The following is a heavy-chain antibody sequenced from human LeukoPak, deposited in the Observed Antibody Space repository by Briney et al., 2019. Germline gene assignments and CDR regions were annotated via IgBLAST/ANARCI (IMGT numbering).Heavy chain of an antibody. Sequence: PGGSLRLSCAASGFTFSSYSMNWVRQAPGKGLEWVSYISISSSTIYYADSVKGRFTISRDNAKNSLYLQMNSLRAEDTAVYYCERDFDYYTDYWGQGTLVTVSS. CDR1: GFTFSSYS. CDR3: ERDFDYYTDY. J-gene: IGHJ4*02. CDR2: ISISSSTI. D-gene: IGHD3-9*01. V-gene: IGHV3-48*01.